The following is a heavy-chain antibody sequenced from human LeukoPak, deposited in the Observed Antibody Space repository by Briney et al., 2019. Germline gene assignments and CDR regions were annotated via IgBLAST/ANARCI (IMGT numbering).Heavy chain of an antibody. CDR3: VVDLRESYFDY. Sequence: GGSLRLSCAASGFTFSSYSRNWVRQAPGKGLERCSYISSSSSTIYYADSVKGRFTITRDNSKNTLYLQMNRLRAEDTAVYYCVVDLRESYFDYWGQGTLVTVSS. V-gene: IGHV3-48*01. CDR2: ISSSSSTI. J-gene: IGHJ4*02. CDR1: GFTFSSYS. D-gene: IGHD1-26*01.